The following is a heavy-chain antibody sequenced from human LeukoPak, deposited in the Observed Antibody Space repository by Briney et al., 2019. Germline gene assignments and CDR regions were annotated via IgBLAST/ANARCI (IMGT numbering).Heavy chain of an antibody. CDR2: IYPGDSDT. Sequence: GESLKISCKGSGYIFTSYWIGWVRQMPGKGLEWMGIIYPGDSDTRYSPSFQGQVTISADRSISTAYLQWSSLKASDTAMYYCARKTYYYDSSGPHDAFDIWGQGTMVTVSS. V-gene: IGHV5-51*01. CDR1: GYIFTSYW. J-gene: IGHJ3*02. CDR3: ARKTYYYDSSGPHDAFDI. D-gene: IGHD3-22*01.